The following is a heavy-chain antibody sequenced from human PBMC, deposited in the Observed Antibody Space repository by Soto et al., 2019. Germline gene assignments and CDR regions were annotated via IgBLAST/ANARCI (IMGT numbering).Heavy chain of an antibody. J-gene: IGHJ4*02. Sequence: SQTLSLTCAISGDSVSSNSAAWNWIRQSPSSGLEWLGRTYYRSKWFNDYAVSVKGRITFNPDTSKNKFSLQLNSVTPEDTAVYSCERDLLQIDGDCWGQGTRVTVSS. D-gene: IGHD3-22*01. CDR2: TYYRSKWFN. CDR1: GDSVSSNSAA. V-gene: IGHV6-1*01. CDR3: ERDLLQIDGDC.